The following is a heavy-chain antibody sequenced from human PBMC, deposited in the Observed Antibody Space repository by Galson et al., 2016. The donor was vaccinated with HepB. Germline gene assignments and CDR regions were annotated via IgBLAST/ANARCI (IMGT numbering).Heavy chain of an antibody. J-gene: IGHJ4*02. V-gene: IGHV3-21*01. Sequence: SLRLSCAASGFTFSSYSMNWVRQAPGKGLEWVSSISSRSSYIYHADSVKGRFTISRDNAMNSLYLQMNSLRAEDTAVYYCARAFSRESGFDYWGQGTLVTVSS. CDR3: ARAFSRESGFDY. D-gene: IGHD3-10*01. CDR2: ISSRSSYI. CDR1: GFTFSSYS.